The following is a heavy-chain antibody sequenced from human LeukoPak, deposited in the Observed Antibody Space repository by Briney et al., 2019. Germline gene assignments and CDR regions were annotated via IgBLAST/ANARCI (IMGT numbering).Heavy chain of an antibody. CDR1: GFTFSSYW. J-gene: IGHJ4*02. CDR2: ISSSSSTI. Sequence: GGSLRLSCAASGFTFSSYWMSWVRQAPGKGLEWVSYISSSSSTIYYADSVKGRFTISRDNAKNSLYLQMNSLRAEDTAVYYCARESYYYDSSGYYFSDYWGQGTLVTVSS. D-gene: IGHD3-22*01. CDR3: ARESYYYDSSGYYFSDY. V-gene: IGHV3-48*01.